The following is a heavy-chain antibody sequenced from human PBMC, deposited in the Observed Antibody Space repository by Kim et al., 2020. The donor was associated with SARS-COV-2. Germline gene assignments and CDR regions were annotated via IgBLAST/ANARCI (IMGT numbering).Heavy chain of an antibody. Sequence: SETLSLTCTVSGGSISSSSYYWGWIRQPPGKGLEWIGSIYYSGSTYYNPSLKSRVTISVDTSKNQFSLKLSSVTAADTAVYYCARDRIVVKRDIVATPTHAFDIWGQGTMVTVSS. CDR1: GGSISSSSYY. CDR3: ARDRIVVKRDIVATPTHAFDI. CDR2: IYYSGST. D-gene: IGHD5-12*01. V-gene: IGHV4-39*07. J-gene: IGHJ3*02.